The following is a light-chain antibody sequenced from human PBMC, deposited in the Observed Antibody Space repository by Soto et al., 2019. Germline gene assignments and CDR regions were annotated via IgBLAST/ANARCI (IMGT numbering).Light chain of an antibody. Sequence: EIEMTQSPATLSVSPGERATLSCRASQSVSSHLAWYQQKPGQSPRLLIYDASNRATGIPARFSGSGSGTDFTLTISSLEPEDFAFYFCQQRSHWPTFGQGSKVDVK. CDR1: QSVSSH. CDR3: QQRSHWPT. V-gene: IGKV3-11*01. CDR2: DAS. J-gene: IGKJ1*01.